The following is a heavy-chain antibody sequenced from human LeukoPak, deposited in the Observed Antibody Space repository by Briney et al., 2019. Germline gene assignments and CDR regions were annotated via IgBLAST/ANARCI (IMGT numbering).Heavy chain of an antibody. D-gene: IGHD2-2*01. J-gene: IGHJ6*03. CDR1: GGSFSGYY. CDR2: INHSGST. V-gene: IGHV4-34*01. CDR3: ARTRASGYYYYYYMDV. Sequence: PSETLSLTCAVYGGSFSGYYWSWIRQPPGKGLEWIGEINHSGSTNYNPSLKSRVTISVDTSKNQFSLKLSSVTAADTAVYYCARTRASGYYYYYYMDVWGKGTTVTVSS.